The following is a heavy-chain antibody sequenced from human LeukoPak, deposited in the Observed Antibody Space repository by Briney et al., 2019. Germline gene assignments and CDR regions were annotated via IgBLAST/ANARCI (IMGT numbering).Heavy chain of an antibody. J-gene: IGHJ4*02. Sequence: GASVKVSCKASGYKFIDYYIHWVKQAPGKGLEWMGRVDPEDGKTVFAEKFQGRVAMTADTSLDTVYMEMRSLRYDDTAVYYCSTLPHEWLGGDYWGQGTLVTVSS. D-gene: IGHD3-10*01. CDR2: VDPEDGKT. CDR3: STLPHEWLGGDY. V-gene: IGHV1-69-2*01. CDR1: GYKFIDYY.